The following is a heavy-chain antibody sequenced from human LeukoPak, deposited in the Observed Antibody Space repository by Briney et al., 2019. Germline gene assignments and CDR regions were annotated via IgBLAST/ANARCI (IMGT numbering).Heavy chain of an antibody. Sequence: ASVKVSCKASGYTFTSYDINWVRQATGQGLEWMGWMNPNSGNTGYAQKFQGRVTMTRNTSISTAYMELSSLRSEDTAVYYCARVPLGGGIKGSYYYGMDVWGQGTTVTVSS. CDR2: MNPNSGNT. J-gene: IGHJ6*02. CDR1: GYTFTSYD. V-gene: IGHV1-8*01. D-gene: IGHD3-16*01. CDR3: ARVPLGGGIKGSYYYGMDV.